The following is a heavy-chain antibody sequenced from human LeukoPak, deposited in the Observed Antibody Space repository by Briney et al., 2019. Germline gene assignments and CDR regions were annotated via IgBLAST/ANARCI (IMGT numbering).Heavy chain of an antibody. Sequence: GGTLRLSCAASGFTFSGFAMSWIRQAPGKGLEWVSAITATSSSTHDADSVQGRFTISRDNSKNTLYLQMNSLRPEDTAIYYCAKLFESGTYNNFFHYWGQGTLVTVFS. J-gene: IGHJ4*02. CDR1: GFTFSGFA. CDR2: ITATSSST. D-gene: IGHD3-10*01. CDR3: AKLFESGTYNNFFHY. V-gene: IGHV3-23*01.